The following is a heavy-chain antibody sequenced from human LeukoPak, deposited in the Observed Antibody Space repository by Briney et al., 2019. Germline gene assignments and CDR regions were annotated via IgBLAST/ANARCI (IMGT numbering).Heavy chain of an antibody. CDR1: GYTVTGYD. J-gene: IGHJ5*02. CDR2: INPNSGGT. D-gene: IGHD1-26*01. V-gene: IGHV1-2*06. CDR3: ARVRTGATGDWFDP. Sequence: ASVKVSGKASGYTVTGYDMHWVRQAPGQGLEWMGRINPNSGGTNYAQKFQGRVIMTRDTSISTAYMELSRLRSDDTAVYYCARVRTGATGDWFDPWGQGTLVTVSS.